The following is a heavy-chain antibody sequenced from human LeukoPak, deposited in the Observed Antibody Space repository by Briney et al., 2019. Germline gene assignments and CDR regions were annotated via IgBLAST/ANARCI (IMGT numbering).Heavy chain of an antibody. D-gene: IGHD6-19*01. CDR2: IKSKTDGGTT. Sequence: SGGSLRLSCAASGITFNNAWMSWVRQAPGKGLEWVGRIKSKTDGGTTDYAAPVKGRFTISRDDSKNTLYLQMNSLKTEDTAVYYCTRPNRDSSGWFAEAFDIWGQGTTVTVSS. CDR1: GITFNNAW. J-gene: IGHJ3*02. CDR3: TRPNRDSSGWFAEAFDI. V-gene: IGHV3-15*01.